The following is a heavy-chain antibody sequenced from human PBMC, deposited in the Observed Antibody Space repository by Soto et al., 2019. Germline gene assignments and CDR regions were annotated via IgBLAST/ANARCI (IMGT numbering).Heavy chain of an antibody. CDR1: CASSSGFY. J-gene: IGHJ5*02. CDR2: IYATGTT. Sequence: SEILSVKCTVSCASSSGFYWSWIRKSAGKGLEWIGRIYATGTTDYNPSLKSRVMMSVDTSKKQFSLKLRSVTAADTAVYYCVRDGTKTLRDWFDPWGQG. D-gene: IGHD1-1*01. CDR3: VRDGTKTLRDWFDP. V-gene: IGHV4-4*07.